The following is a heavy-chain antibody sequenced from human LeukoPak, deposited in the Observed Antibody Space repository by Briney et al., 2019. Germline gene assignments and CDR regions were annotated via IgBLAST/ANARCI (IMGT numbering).Heavy chain of an antibody. V-gene: IGHV4-4*07. CDR3: ARDGVTFYYYYMDV. Sequence: SETLSLTCAVYGGSFSGYYWSWIRQPAGKGLEWIGRIYTSGSTNYNPSLKSRVTISVDTSKNQFSLKLSSVTAADTAVYYCARDGVTFYYYYMDVWGKGTTVTVSS. J-gene: IGHJ6*03. CDR1: GGSFSGYY. D-gene: IGHD3-3*01. CDR2: IYTSGST.